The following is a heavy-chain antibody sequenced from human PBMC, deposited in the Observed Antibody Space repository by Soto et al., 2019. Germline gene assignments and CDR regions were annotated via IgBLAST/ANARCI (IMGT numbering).Heavy chain of an antibody. V-gene: IGHV3-30*18. D-gene: IGHD4-17*01. CDR2: ISYDGSNK. CDR3: AKDAVTTGFDY. J-gene: IGHJ4*02. Sequence: QVQLVESGGGVVKPGRSLRLSCAASGFTFSSYGMHWVRQAPGKGLEWVAVISYDGSNKYYADSVKGRFTISRDNSKNTLYLKIHSLRGEDTAVYDCAKDAVTTGFDYWGQGTLVTVSS. CDR1: GFTFSSYG.